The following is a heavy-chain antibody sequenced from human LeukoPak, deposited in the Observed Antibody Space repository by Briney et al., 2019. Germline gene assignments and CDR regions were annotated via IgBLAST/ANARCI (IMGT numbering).Heavy chain of an antibody. D-gene: IGHD6-13*01. CDR3: ARGRKDMMAAGLFDY. J-gene: IGHJ4*02. Sequence: PGGSLRLSCVASGFTFSSYWMSWVRQAPGKGLEWVANIKEDGSEKYYVDSVKGRFTISRDNAKNSLYLQMNSLRAEDTAVYYCARGRKDMMAAGLFDYWGQGTLVTVSS. V-gene: IGHV3-7*02. CDR1: GFTFSSYW. CDR2: IKEDGSEK.